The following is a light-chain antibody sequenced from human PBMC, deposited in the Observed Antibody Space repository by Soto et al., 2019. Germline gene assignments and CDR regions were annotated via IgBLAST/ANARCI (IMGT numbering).Light chain of an antibody. CDR3: SSYTSTGTYV. Sequence: QSALTQPASVSGSPGQSITISCTGTSSDVGGHDYVSWYQQHPGKVPKVMIYEVKNRPSGVSNRFSGSKSGNTASLTIAGLQAEDEADYYCSSYTSTGTYVFGTGTKVTVL. V-gene: IGLV2-14*01. J-gene: IGLJ1*01. CDR1: SSDVGGHDY. CDR2: EVK.